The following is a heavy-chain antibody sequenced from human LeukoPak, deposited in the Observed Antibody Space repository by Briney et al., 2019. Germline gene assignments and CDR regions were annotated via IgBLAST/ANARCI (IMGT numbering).Heavy chain of an antibody. V-gene: IGHV1-18*01. CDR2: ISAYNGNT. CDR1: GYTFTSYG. CDR3: ARCRSPNSSGWYYFDY. J-gene: IGHJ4*02. Sequence: ASVKVSCKASGYTFTSYGISWVRQAPGQGLEWMGWISAYNGNTNYAQKLQGRVTMATDTSTSTAYMELRSLRSDDTAVYYCARCRSPNSSGWYYFDYWGQGTLVTVSS. D-gene: IGHD6-19*01.